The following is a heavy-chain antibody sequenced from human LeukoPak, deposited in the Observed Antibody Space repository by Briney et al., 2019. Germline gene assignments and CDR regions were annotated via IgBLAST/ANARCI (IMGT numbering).Heavy chain of an antibody. V-gene: IGHV3-30-3*01. CDR2: ISYDGSNK. CDR1: GFTFSSYA. CDR3: ARGYSSGWYLYLPFQH. Sequence: PGGSLRLSCAASGFTFSSYAMHWVRQAPGKGLEWVAVISYDGSNKYYADSVKGRFTISRDNSKNTLFLQMNSLRAEDTAVYYCARGYSSGWYLYLPFQHWGQGTLVTVSS. J-gene: IGHJ1*01. D-gene: IGHD6-19*01.